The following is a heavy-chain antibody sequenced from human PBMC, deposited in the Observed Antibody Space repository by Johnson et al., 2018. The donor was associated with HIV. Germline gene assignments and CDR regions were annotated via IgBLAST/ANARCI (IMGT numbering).Heavy chain of an antibody. J-gene: IGHJ3*01. V-gene: IGHV3-11*01. CDR1: GFSFSDYF. Sequence: QVQLVESGGGLVQPGGSLRLSCAASGFSFSDYFVSWIRQAPGKGLEWVSYISRGGSSASVIYYADSVKGRFTISRENAKNSVYLQMNSLRAEDTAVYYCAKDSGTYGGHDAFDVWGQGTMVIVSS. CDR3: AKDSGTYGGHDAFDV. D-gene: IGHD3-16*01. CDR2: ISRGGSSASVI.